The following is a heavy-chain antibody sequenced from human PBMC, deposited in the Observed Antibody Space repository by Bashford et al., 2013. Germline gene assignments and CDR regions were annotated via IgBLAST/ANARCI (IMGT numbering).Heavy chain of an antibody. CDR1: GFSFSSYW. D-gene: IGHD3-3*01. V-gene: IGHV3-7*05. CDR2: IEQDGSAK. CDR3: ASQEWAHHDF. Sequence: GGSLRLSCAASGFSFSSYWMSWVRQAPGKGLEWVANIEQDGSAKVYVDSVKGRFTISRDNTKNSLYLQMNSLRAEDTAVYYCASQEWAHHDFWGQGTLVTVSS. J-gene: IGHJ4*02.